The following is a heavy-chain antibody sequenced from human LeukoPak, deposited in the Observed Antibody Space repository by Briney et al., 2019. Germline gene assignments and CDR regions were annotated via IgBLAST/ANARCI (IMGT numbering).Heavy chain of an antibody. CDR1: GYTFTGYY. CDR2: INPDSGGT. D-gene: IGHD3-22*01. CDR3: ARVANRDSSGYYEALDF. V-gene: IGHV1-2*02. J-gene: IGHJ4*02. Sequence: GASVKVSCKASGYTFTGYYMHWVRQAPGQGLEWMGWINPDSGGTNNAQKFQGRVTMTRDTSISTAYMELSRLRSNDTAVYYWARVANRDSSGYYEALDFWGQGTLVTVSS.